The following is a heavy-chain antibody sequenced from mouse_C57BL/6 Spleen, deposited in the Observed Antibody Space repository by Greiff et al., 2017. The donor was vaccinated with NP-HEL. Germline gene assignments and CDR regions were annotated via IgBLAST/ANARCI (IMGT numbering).Heavy chain of an antibody. D-gene: IGHD1-1*01. CDR3: ARDGDYGSSWFAY. J-gene: IGHJ3*01. CDR2: ISYSGST. Sequence: EVMLVESGPGMVKPSQSLSLTCTVTGYSITSGYDWHWIRHFPGNKLEWMGYISYSGSTNYNPSLKSRISITHDTSKNHFFLKLNSVTTEDTATYYCARDGDYGSSWFAYWGQGTLVTVSA. CDR1: GYSITSGYD. V-gene: IGHV3-1*01.